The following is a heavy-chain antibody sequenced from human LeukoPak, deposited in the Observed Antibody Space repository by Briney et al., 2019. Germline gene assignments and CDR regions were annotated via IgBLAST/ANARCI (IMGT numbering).Heavy chain of an antibody. D-gene: IGHD2-2*01. CDR2: IYYSGST. CDR1: GGSISSSSYY. CDR3: ARTGDCSSTSCYLDAFDI. Sequence: PSETLSLTCTVSGGSISSSSYYWGWIRQPPGKGLEWIGSIYYSGSTYYNPSLKSRVTISVDRSKNQFSLKLSSVTAADTAVYYCARTGDCSSTSCYLDAFDIWGQGTMVTVSS. J-gene: IGHJ3*02. V-gene: IGHV4-39*07.